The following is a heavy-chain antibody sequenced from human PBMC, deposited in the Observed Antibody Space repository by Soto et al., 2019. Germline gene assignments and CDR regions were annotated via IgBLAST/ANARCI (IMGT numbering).Heavy chain of an antibody. D-gene: IGHD4-17*01. Sequence: QVQLQESGPGLVKPSQTLSLTCTVSGGSISSGGYYWSWIRQHPGKGLEWIGYIYYSGSTYYNPPPPSRVTISVDTPQHQFPLQLCSVTAADTAAYYCARHRTYGDYVCCYFPLSGRSTLVTVSS. J-gene: IGHJ2*01. V-gene: IGHV4-31*03. CDR2: IYYSGST. CDR3: ARHRTYGDYVCCYFPL. CDR1: GGSISSGGYY.